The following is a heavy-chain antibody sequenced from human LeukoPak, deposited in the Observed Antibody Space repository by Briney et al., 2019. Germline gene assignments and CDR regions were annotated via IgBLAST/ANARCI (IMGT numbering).Heavy chain of an antibody. CDR3: ARRGRVRGVKVDY. Sequence: KPSETLSLTCAVYGGSFSGYYWSWIRQPPGKGLEWIGEINHSGSTNYNPSLKSRVTISVDTSKNQFSLKLSSVTAADTAVYYCARRGRVRGVKVDYWGQGTLVTVSS. V-gene: IGHV4-34*01. D-gene: IGHD3-10*01. CDR1: GGSFSGYY. J-gene: IGHJ4*02. CDR2: INHSGST.